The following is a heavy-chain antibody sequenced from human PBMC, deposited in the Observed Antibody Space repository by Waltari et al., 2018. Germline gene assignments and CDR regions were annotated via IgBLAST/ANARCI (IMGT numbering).Heavy chain of an antibody. J-gene: IGHJ4*02. CDR1: GYSISSGYY. Sequence: QVQLQESGPGLVKPSETLSLTCAVSGYSISSGYYWGWIRQPPGKGLEWIGSIYDSVSTYYNPSLMRRVTISVDTSKNLCSLKLSSVTAADTAVYYCARIGSSGSRVDYWGQGTLVTVSS. CDR2: IYDSVST. CDR3: ARIGSSGSRVDY. D-gene: IGHD6-19*01. V-gene: IGHV4-38-2*01.